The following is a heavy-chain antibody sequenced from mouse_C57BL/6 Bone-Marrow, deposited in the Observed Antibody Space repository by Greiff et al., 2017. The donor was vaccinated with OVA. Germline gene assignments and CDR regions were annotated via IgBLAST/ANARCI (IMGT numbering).Heavy chain of an antibody. J-gene: IGHJ2*01. CDR1: GFNIKDDY. CDR3: TSYGSVDY. Sequence: VQLQQPGAELVRPGASVKLSCTASGFNIKDDYMHWVKQRPEQGLEWIGWIDPENGDTEYASKFQGKATITADTSSNTAYLQLSSLTSEDTAVYYCTSYGSVDYWGQGTTLTVAS. V-gene: IGHV14-4*01. CDR2: IDPENGDT. D-gene: IGHD2-1*01.